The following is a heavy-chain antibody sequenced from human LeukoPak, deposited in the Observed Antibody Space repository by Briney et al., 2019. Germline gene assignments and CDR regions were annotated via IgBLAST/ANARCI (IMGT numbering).Heavy chain of an antibody. CDR2: IIPIFGTA. D-gene: IGHD3-22*01. CDR3: ARSLGYYYDSSGYYPNWFDP. Sequence: VASVKVSCKASGGTFSSYAISWVRQAPGQGLEWMGRIIPIFGTANYAQKFQGRVTITTDESTSTAYMELSSLRSEDTAVYYCARSLGYYYDSSGYYPNWFDPWGQGTLVTVSS. J-gene: IGHJ5*02. CDR1: GGTFSSYA. V-gene: IGHV1-69*05.